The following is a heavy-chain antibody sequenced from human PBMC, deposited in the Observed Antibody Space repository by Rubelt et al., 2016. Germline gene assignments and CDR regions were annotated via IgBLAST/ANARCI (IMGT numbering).Heavy chain of an antibody. CDR2: IWSDGSNK. CDR1: TFTSYG. Sequence: TFTSYGMHWVRQAPGKGLESVAVIWSDGSNKDYADSVKGRFTISRDNSKNTLYLQMNSLRADDTAVYYCVYQFDYWGQGTLVTVSS. V-gene: IGHV3-33*01. CDR3: VYQFDY. J-gene: IGHJ4*02. D-gene: IGHD2-2*01.